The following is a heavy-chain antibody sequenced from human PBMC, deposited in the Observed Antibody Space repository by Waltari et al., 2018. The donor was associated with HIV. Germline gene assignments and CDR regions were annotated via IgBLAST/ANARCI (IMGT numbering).Heavy chain of an antibody. J-gene: IGHJ4*02. D-gene: IGHD4-17*01. CDR2: ISYDGSNK. V-gene: IGHV3-30*18. CDR1: GFTFSSYG. Sequence: QVQLVESGGGVVQPGRSLRLSCAASGFTFSSYGMHWVRQAPGKGLEWVAVISYDGSNKFDTDSVKGRFTISRDNSKNTLYLQMNSLRAEDTAVYYCAKTGYGDYGRDDWGQGTLVTVSS. CDR3: AKTGYGDYGRDD.